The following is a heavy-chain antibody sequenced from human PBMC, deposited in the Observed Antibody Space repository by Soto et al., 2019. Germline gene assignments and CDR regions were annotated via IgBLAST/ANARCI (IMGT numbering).Heavy chain of an antibody. D-gene: IGHD3-16*01. V-gene: IGHV1-18*01. Sequence: QVQLVQSRAEVKNPGASVKVSCKASGYSFTRYGIAWARQAPGQGLEWMGWINTYNGNTNYGQNLQGRVTLTTDTSTSTAYMELTSLRSNDTAIYYCAMVDVYVTPSPQDVWGQGTTVIVS. J-gene: IGHJ6*02. CDR3: AMVDVYVTPSPQDV. CDR2: INTYNGNT. CDR1: GYSFTRYG.